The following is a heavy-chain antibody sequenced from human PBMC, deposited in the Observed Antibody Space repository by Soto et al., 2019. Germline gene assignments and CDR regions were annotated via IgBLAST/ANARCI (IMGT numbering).Heavy chain of an antibody. J-gene: IGHJ5*02. V-gene: IGHV4-30-4*01. CDR3: ALYGSGSYYPSWFDP. CDR1: GGSISSGDYY. CDR2: IYYSGST. Sequence: QVQLQESGPGLVKPSQTLSLTCTVSGGSISSGDYYWSWIRQPPGKGLEWIGYIYYSGSTYYNPSLKSRVTISVDTSKNQFSLKLSSVTAADTAVYYSALYGSGSYYPSWFDPWGQGTLVTVSS. D-gene: IGHD3-10*01.